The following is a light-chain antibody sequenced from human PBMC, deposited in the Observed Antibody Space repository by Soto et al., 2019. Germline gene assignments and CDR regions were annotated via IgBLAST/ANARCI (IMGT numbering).Light chain of an antibody. V-gene: IGKV3-15*01. CDR3: QHYADWPLT. Sequence: IVMKQSPATLSLSPGERATLSCRASQSLGTNLGWYQQKPGQAPRLLIYGASTRATAIPARFSGSGSGTEFTLTIASLQSEDFAVYYCQHYADWPLTFGGGTKVEIK. CDR2: GAS. CDR1: QSLGTN. J-gene: IGKJ4*01.